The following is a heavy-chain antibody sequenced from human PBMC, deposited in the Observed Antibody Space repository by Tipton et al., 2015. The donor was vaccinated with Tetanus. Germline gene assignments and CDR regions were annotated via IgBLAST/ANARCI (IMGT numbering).Heavy chain of an antibody. J-gene: IGHJ4*02. Sequence: TLSLTCAVYGGSFSGYYWSWIRQPPGKGLEWIGEINHSGSTNYNPSLKSRVTISVDTSKNQFSLKLSPVTAADTAVYYCATTEYSSGWYNWGQGTLVTVSS. D-gene: IGHD6-19*01. CDR3: ATTEYSSGWYN. V-gene: IGHV4-34*01. CDR2: INHSGST. CDR1: GGSFSGYY.